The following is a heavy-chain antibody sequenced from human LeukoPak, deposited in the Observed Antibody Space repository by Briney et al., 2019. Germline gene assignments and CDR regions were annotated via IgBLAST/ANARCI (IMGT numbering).Heavy chain of an antibody. CDR2: ISAYNSNT. J-gene: IGHJ4*02. CDR3: ARDVVVVPAAIRPFDY. Sequence: ASVKVSCKASGYTFTGYYMHWVRQAPGQGLEWMGWISAYNSNTNYAQKLQGRVTMTTDTSTSTAYMELRSLRSDDTAVYYCARDVVVVPAAIRPFDYWGQGTLVTVSS. V-gene: IGHV1-18*04. D-gene: IGHD2-2*02. CDR1: GYTFTGYY.